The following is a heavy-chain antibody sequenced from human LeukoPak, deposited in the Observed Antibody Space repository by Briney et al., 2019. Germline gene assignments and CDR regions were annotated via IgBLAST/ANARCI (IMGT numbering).Heavy chain of an antibody. D-gene: IGHD6-13*01. CDR2: IWYDGSNK. Sequence: PGGSLRLSCAASGLTFSSYGMHWVRQAPGKGLEWVAVIWYDGSNKYYADSVKGRFTISRDNSKNTLYLQMNSLRAEDTAVYYCARDRGSSWHLSFDYWGQGTLVTVSS. CDR1: GLTFSSYG. CDR3: ARDRGSSWHLSFDY. J-gene: IGHJ4*02. V-gene: IGHV3-33*01.